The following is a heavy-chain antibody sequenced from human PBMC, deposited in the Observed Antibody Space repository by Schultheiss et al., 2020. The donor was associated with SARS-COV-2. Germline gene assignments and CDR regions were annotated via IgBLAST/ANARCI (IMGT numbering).Heavy chain of an antibody. J-gene: IGHJ4*02. Sequence: GGSLRLSCAASGFTFSDHYMDWVRQAPGKGLEWVSAISGSGGSTYYADSVKGRFTISRDNSKNTLYLQMNSLRAEDTAVYYCAREHDSSSCFDYWGQGTLVTVSS. CDR3: AREHDSSSCFDY. V-gene: IGHV3-23*01. CDR1: GFTFSDHY. D-gene: IGHD6-13*01. CDR2: ISGSGGST.